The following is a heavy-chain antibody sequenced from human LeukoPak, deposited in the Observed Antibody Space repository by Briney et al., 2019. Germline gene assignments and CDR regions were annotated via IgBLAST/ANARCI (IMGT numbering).Heavy chain of an antibody. Sequence: PSQTLSLTCTVSGGSISSGSYYWSWIRQPAGKGLEWIGRIYTSGSTNYNPSLKSRVTISVDTSKNQFSLKLSSVTAADTAVYYCARDLYYGSGSYYNAIDYYYYMDVWGKGTTVTISS. CDR1: GGSISSGSYY. CDR2: IYTSGST. V-gene: IGHV4-61*02. D-gene: IGHD3-10*01. J-gene: IGHJ6*03. CDR3: ARDLYYGSGSYYNAIDYYYYMDV.